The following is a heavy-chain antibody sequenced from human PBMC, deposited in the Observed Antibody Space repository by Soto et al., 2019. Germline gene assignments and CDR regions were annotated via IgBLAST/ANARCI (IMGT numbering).Heavy chain of an antibody. CDR1: GFTFSSYS. D-gene: IGHD5-18*01. V-gene: IGHV3-48*04. CDR3: ARDPKGYSHGSTLDY. CDR2: ISSSSSTI. Sequence: GGSLRLSCAASGFTFSSYSMNWVRQAPGKGLEWVSYISSSSSTIYYADSVKGRFTISRDNAKNSLYLQMNSLRAEDTAVYYCARDPKGYSHGSTLDYWGQGTLVTVSS. J-gene: IGHJ4*02.